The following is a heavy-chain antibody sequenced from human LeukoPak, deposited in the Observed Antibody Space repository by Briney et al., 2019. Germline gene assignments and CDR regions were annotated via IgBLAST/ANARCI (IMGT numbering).Heavy chain of an antibody. CDR2: IYHSGST. CDR1: GGSISSSSYY. D-gene: IGHD3-22*01. Sequence: PSETLSLTCTVSGGSISSSSYYWGWIRQPPGKGLEWIGEIYHSGSTNYNPSLKSRVTISVDKSKNQFSLKLSSVTAADTAVYYCGVSGDSSGYCYYWGQGTLVTVSS. CDR3: GVSGDSSGYCYY. V-gene: IGHV4-39*07. J-gene: IGHJ4*02.